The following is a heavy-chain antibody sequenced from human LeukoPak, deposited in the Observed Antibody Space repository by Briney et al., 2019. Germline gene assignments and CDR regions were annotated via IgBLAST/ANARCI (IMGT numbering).Heavy chain of an antibody. Sequence: ASVKVSCKASGYSFTGYYLHWVRLAPGQGLEWMGWINPNSGGTNYAQKFQGRVTMTRDTSISTAYMELSRLRSDDTAVYYCARTHYDFWSGYLGYMDVWGKGTTVTVSS. CDR3: ARTHYDFWSGYLGYMDV. J-gene: IGHJ6*03. CDR2: INPNSGGT. D-gene: IGHD3-3*01. V-gene: IGHV1-2*02. CDR1: GYSFTGYY.